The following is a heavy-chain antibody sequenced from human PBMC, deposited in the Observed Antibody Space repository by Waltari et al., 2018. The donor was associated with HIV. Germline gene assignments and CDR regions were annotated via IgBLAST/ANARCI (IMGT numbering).Heavy chain of an antibody. CDR2: IYSGGST. Sequence: EVQLVESGGGLVQPGGSLRLSCAASGFTVSSNYMIWVREAPGKGLECVSVIYSGGSTYYADSVKGRFSISRDNSKNTLYLQMNSLRAEDTAVYYCAREATYSSSSFGYFYAMDVWGQGTTVTVSS. V-gene: IGHV3-66*01. CDR1: GFTVSSNY. J-gene: IGHJ6*02. D-gene: IGHD6-6*01. CDR3: AREATYSSSSFGYFYAMDV.